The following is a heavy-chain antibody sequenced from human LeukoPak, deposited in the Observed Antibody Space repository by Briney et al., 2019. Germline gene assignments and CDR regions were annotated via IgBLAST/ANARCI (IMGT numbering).Heavy chain of an antibody. Sequence: ASVKVSCKASGYTFTSYAMHWVRQAPGQRLEWMGWINAGNGNTKYSQKFQGRVTITRDTSASTAYMELSSLRSEDTAVYYCARVAAAARNWFDPWGQGTLVTVSS. CDR2: INAGNGNT. D-gene: IGHD6-13*01. V-gene: IGHV1-3*01. CDR1: GYTFTSYA. CDR3: ARVAAAARNWFDP. J-gene: IGHJ5*02.